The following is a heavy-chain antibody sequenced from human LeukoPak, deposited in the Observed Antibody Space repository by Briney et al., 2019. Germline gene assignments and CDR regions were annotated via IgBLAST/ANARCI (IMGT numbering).Heavy chain of an antibody. CDR3: ARARPYYYGSGIRYYFDY. V-gene: IGHV3-48*01. CDR2: ISSSSSTI. D-gene: IGHD3-10*01. CDR1: GFTFSNAW. Sequence: GGSLRLSCAASGFTFSNAWMSWVRQAPGKGLEWVSYISSSSSTIYYADSVKGRFTISRDNAKNSLYLQMNSLRAEDTAVYYCARARPYYYGSGIRYYFDYWGQGTLVTVSS. J-gene: IGHJ4*02.